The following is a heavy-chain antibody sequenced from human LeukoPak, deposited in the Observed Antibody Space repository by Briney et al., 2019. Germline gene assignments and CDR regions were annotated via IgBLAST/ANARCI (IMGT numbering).Heavy chain of an antibody. D-gene: IGHD3-10*01. V-gene: IGHV4-59*01. CDR3: ARGRGYYYYMDV. CDR2: IYYSGST. CDR1: GGSISSYY. Sequence: SETLSLTCTVSGGSISSYYWSWIRQPPGKGLEWIGYIYYSGSTNYNPSLKSRVTISVDTSKNQFSLKLSSVTAADTAVYYCARGRGYYYYMDVWGKGTTVTISS. J-gene: IGHJ6*03.